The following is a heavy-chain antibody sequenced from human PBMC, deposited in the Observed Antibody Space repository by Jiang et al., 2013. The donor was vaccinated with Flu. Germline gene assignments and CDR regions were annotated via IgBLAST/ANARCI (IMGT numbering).Heavy chain of an antibody. D-gene: IGHD6-19*01. CDR3: ARVIYRIAVAGEGWFDP. Sequence: SQTLSLTCAISGDSVSSNSAAWNWIRQSPSRGLEWLGRTYYRSKWYNDYAVSVKSRITTNPDTSKNQFSLQLNSVTPEDTAVYYCARVIYRIAVAGEGWFDPWGQGTLVTVSS. V-gene: IGHV6-1*01. CDR2: TYYRSKWYN. J-gene: IGHJ5*02. CDR1: GDSVSSNSAA.